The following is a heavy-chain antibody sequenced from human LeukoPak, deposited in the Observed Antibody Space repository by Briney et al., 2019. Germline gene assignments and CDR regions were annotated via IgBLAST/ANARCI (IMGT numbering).Heavy chain of an antibody. D-gene: IGHD6-19*01. J-gene: IGHJ4*02. Sequence: EASVKVSCKTSGYTFTSYGSSWVRQAPGQGLEWMGWISAYNGNTNYAQKLQGRVTMTTDTSTSTAYMELRSLRSDDTAVYYCAIYVAVAGIDYWGQGTLVSVSS. CDR2: ISAYNGNT. CDR1: GYTFTSYG. V-gene: IGHV1-18*04. CDR3: AIYVAVAGIDY.